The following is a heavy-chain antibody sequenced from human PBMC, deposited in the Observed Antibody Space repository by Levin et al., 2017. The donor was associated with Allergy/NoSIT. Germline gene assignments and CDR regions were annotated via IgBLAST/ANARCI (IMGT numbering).Heavy chain of an antibody. D-gene: IGHD1-7*01. CDR3: ARLWTPDLELPGDAFDI. V-gene: IGHV4-59*08. Sequence: PSETLSLTCTVSGGSISSYYWSWIRQPPGKGLEWIGYIYYSGSTNYNPSLKSRVTISVDTSKNQFSLKLSSVTAADTAVYYCARLWTPDLELPGDAFDIWGQGTMVTVSS. J-gene: IGHJ3*02. CDR2: IYYSGST. CDR1: GGSISSYY.